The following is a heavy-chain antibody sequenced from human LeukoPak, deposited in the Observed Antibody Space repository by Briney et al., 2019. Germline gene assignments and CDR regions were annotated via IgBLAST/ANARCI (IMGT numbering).Heavy chain of an antibody. D-gene: IGHD2-15*01. CDR3: AREGRYPVVATKGDDY. CDR1: GFTFSGSA. J-gene: IGHJ4*02. V-gene: IGHV3-73*01. Sequence: PGGSLRLSCAASGFTFSGSAMHWVRQASGKGLEWVGRIRSKANSYATAYAASVKGRFTISRDDSKNMAYLQMNSLKTEDTAMYYCAREGRYPVVATKGDDYWGQGTLVTVSS. CDR2: IRSKANSYAT.